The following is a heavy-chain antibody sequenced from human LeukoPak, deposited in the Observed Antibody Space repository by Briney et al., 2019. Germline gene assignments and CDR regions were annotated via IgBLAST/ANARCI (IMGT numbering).Heavy chain of an antibody. CDR3: ARGHGSN. Sequence: GGSLRHSCAASGFTFCTSWKGWVRQVPGKGLEWVASTKQDGTESQYVDTVKGRFTISRDNTKNSLFLQMNSLTTEDTAVYYCARGHGSNWGQGVLVAVSS. CDR1: GFTFCTSW. J-gene: IGHJ4*02. CDR2: TKQDGTES. V-gene: IGHV3-7*04.